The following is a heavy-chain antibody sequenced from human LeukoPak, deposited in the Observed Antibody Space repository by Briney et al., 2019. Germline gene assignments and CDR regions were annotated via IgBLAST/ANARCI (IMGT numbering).Heavy chain of an antibody. J-gene: IGHJ4*02. CDR1: GGSISSSSYY. CDR2: IYYSGST. Sequence: SETLSLTCTVSGGSISSSSYYWGWIRQPPGKGLEWIGSIYYSGSTYYNPSLKSRVTISVDTSKNQFSLKLSPVTAADTAVYYCARDYYGSGLYWGQGTLVTVSS. CDR3: ARDYYGSGLY. D-gene: IGHD3-10*01. V-gene: IGHV4-39*07.